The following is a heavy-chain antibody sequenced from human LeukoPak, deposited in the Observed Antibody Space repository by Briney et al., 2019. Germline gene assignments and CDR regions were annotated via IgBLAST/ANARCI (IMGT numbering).Heavy chain of an antibody. Sequence: ASVKVSCKVSGYTLTELSMHWVRQAPGKGLEWMGLVDPEDGETIYAEKFQGRVTITADTSTDTAYMELSSLRSEDTAVYYCATEGTTVTTGGWFDPWGQGTLVTVSS. CDR3: ATEGTTVTTGGWFDP. CDR1: GYTLTELS. V-gene: IGHV1-24*01. J-gene: IGHJ5*02. CDR2: VDPEDGET. D-gene: IGHD4-17*01.